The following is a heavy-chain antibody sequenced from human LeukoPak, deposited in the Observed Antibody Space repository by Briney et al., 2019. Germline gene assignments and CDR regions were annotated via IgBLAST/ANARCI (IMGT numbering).Heavy chain of an antibody. Sequence: PGGSLRLSCAASGFTVSSNYMSWVRQAPGKGLEWVSVIYSGGSTYYADSVKGRFTISRDNSKNTLYLQMNSLRAEDTAVYYCARDVGTLSYYFDYWGQGTLVTVSS. CDR2: IYSGGST. V-gene: IGHV3-66*01. CDR3: ARDVGTLSYYFDY. D-gene: IGHD3-16*02. J-gene: IGHJ4*02. CDR1: GFTVSSNY.